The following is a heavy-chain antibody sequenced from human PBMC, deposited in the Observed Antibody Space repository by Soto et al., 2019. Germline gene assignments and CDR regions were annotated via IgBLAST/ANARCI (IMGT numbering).Heavy chain of an antibody. J-gene: IGHJ3*02. Sequence: GGSLRLSCAASGFTFSSYGMHWVRQAPGKGLEWVAVIWYDGSNKYYADSVKGRFTISRDNSKNTLYLQMNSLRAEDTAVYYCARDKATGQQPAAFDIWGQGTMVTVSS. D-gene: IGHD6-13*01. CDR1: GFTFSSYG. CDR2: IWYDGSNK. V-gene: IGHV3-33*01. CDR3: ARDKATGQQPAAFDI.